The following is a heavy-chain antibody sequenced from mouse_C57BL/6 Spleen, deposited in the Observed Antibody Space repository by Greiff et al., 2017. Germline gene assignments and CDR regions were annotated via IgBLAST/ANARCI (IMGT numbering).Heavy chain of an antibody. J-gene: IGHJ2*01. CDR3: ARQVYYSNGNYFDY. D-gene: IGHD2-5*01. CDR1: GYTFTNYW. CDR2: IYPGGGYT. V-gene: IGHV1-63*01. Sequence: QVHVKQSGAELVRPGTSVKMSCKASGYTFTNYWIGWAKQRPGHGLEWIGDIYPGGGYTNYNEKFKGKATLTADKSSSTAYMQFSSLTSEDSAIYYCARQVYYSNGNYFDYWGQGTTLTVAS.